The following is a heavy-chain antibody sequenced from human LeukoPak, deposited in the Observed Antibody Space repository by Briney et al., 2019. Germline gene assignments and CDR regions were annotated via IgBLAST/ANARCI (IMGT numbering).Heavy chain of an antibody. CDR3: ARAWHGSGSYKGDLNWFDP. Sequence: SETLSLTCAVYGASFSGYYWSWIRQPPGKGLEWIGEIHHSGSTNYNPSLKIRVTISADTSKNQFSLKLSSVTAADTAVYYCARAWHGSGSYKGDLNWFDPWGQGTLVTVSS. CDR1: GASFSGYY. CDR2: IHHSGST. V-gene: IGHV4-34*01. J-gene: IGHJ5*02. D-gene: IGHD3-10*01.